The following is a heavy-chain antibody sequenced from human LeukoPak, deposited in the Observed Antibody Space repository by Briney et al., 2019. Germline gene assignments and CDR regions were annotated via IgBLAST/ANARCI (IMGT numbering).Heavy chain of an antibody. D-gene: IGHD2-21*01. V-gene: IGHV3-13*01. J-gene: IGHJ6*03. CDR1: GFTFSTYD. CDR2: IGTIGDT. CDR3: ARATVIGNAPVPGYMDV. Sequence: PGGSLRLSCAASGFTFSTYDMHWVCQVSGKGLEWVSSIGTIGDTFYPGSVKGRFTISRENAKNSLYLQMNGLRAGDTAVYYCARATVIGNAPVPGYMDVWGKGTTVTVSS.